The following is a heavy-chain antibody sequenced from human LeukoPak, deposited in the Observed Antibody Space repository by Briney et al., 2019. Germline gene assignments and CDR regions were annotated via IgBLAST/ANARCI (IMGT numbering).Heavy chain of an antibody. V-gene: IGHV7-4-1*02. CDR2: INTNTGNP. CDR1: GYTFTSYA. Sequence: ASVKVSCKASGYTFTSYAMDWVRQAPGQGLEWMGWINTNTGNPTYAQGFTGRFVFSLDTSVSTAYLQISSLKAEDTAVYYCARVRVVLVTTLGHRNAFDIWGQGTMVTVSS. J-gene: IGHJ3*02. D-gene: IGHD4-17*01. CDR3: ARVRVVLVTTLGHRNAFDI.